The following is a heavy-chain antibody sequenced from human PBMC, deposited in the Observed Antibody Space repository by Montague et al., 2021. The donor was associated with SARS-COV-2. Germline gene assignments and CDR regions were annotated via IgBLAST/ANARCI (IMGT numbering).Heavy chain of an antibody. CDR2: IDWDDDK. Sequence: PALVKPTQTLTGKGKGEGGRRRNKGMNVSWIRQPPGKALEWLARIDWDDDKYYSTSLKTRLTISKDTSKNQVVLTMTNMDPVDTATYYCARRTYDILTGYDYGMDVWGQGTTVTGSS. J-gene: IGHJ6*02. V-gene: IGHV2-70*11. CDR3: ARRTYDILTGYDYGMDV. CDR1: GGRRRNKGMN. D-gene: IGHD3-9*01.